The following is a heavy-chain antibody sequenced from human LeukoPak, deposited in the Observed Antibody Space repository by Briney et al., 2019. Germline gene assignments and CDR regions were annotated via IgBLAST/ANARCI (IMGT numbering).Heavy chain of an antibody. CDR1: GFTFSSCN. V-gene: IGHV3-48*01. J-gene: IGHJ4*02. Sequence: GGSLRLSCAASGFTFSSCNMNWVRQAPGKGLEWVSSISSSYRSIYYADSVKGRFTISRDNAKNSLYLQMNSLRAEDSAVYYCARAYYDSSGSSFDYWGQRTLVTVSS. CDR3: ARAYYDSSGSSFDY. D-gene: IGHD3-22*01. CDR2: ISSSYRSI.